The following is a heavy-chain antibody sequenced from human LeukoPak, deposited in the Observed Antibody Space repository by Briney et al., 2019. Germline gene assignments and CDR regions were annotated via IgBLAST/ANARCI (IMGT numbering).Heavy chain of an antibody. Sequence: SETLSLTCTVSGGSISSSGYYWGWIRQPPGKGLEWIGTIYYSGSTQYNPSLKSRVTISVDTSKNQFSLKLSSVTAADTAVYYCARDLHCSGGTCYRAIDYWGQGTLVAVSS. V-gene: IGHV4-39*02. CDR3: ARDLHCSGGTCYRAIDY. CDR2: IYYSGST. J-gene: IGHJ4*02. CDR1: GGSISSSGYY. D-gene: IGHD2-15*01.